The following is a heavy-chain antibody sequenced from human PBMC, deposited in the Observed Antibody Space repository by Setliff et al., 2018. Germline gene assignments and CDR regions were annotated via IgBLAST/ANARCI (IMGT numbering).Heavy chain of an antibody. CDR2: IYPDDSDT. CDR3: ARALYPSSFIGHNWFDP. Sequence: PRESLKISCKDSASTFSNYWIVWVRQMPGKGLEWMGMIYPDDSDTKYHPSFQGQVTISADKSISTAYLQWSSLKASDTAMYYCARALYPSSFIGHNWFDPWGQGTLVTVSS. J-gene: IGHJ5*02. V-gene: IGHV5-51*01. D-gene: IGHD2-2*01. CDR1: ASTFSNYW.